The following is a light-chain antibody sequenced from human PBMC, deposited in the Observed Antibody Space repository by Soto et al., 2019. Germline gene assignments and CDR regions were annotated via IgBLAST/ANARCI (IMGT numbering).Light chain of an antibody. V-gene: IGKV3-11*01. J-gene: IGKJ1*01. CDR3: QLRSNWTWT. Sequence: ESVLTQSPCTLSLSPGERATLSCRASQSVSSYLAWYQQKPGQAPRLLIYDASNRATGVPARFSGSGSGTDFTLTISSLEPEDFAVYYCQLRSNWTWTFGQGTKVDI. CDR1: QSVSSY. CDR2: DAS.